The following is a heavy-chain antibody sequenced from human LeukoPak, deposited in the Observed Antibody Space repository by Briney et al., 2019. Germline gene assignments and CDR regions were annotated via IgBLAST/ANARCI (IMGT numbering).Heavy chain of an antibody. D-gene: IGHD6-19*01. V-gene: IGHV4-59*01. CDR1: GGSISSYY. Sequence: SETLSLTCTVSGGSISSYYWSWIRQPPGKGLEWIGYIYYSGSTNYNPSLKSRVTISVDTSKNQFSLKLSSVTAADTAVYYCARAGYSSGSDYWGQGTPVTVSS. J-gene: IGHJ4*02. CDR2: IYYSGST. CDR3: ARAGYSSGSDY.